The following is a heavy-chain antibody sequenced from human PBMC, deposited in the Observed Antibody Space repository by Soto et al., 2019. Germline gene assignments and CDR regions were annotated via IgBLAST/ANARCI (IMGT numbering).Heavy chain of an antibody. Sequence: GGSLRLSCATSGFTFSNYWMHWVRQVPGRGLVWVSRIDTDGSTTSYADFAKGRFTISRDNAKSTLSLQMNSLRAEDTAIYYCACSRRPARLGPKGAIDYWGQGTLVTVS. D-gene: IGHD2-15*01. V-gene: IGHV3-74*01. J-gene: IGHJ4*02. CDR2: IDTDGSTT. CDR3: ACSRRPARLGPKGAIDY. CDR1: GFTFSNYW.